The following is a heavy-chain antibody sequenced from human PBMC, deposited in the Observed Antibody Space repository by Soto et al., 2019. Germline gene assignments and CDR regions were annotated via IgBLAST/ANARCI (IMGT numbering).Heavy chain of an antibody. CDR3: ATRITVFGLLIPPFDP. J-gene: IGHJ5*02. V-gene: IGHV4-34*01. CDR2: INHTGGT. D-gene: IGHD3-3*01. Sequence: ETLALTCAVYVGSDKGYYWNWIPTPPGQGLEWIGEINHTGGTHYNPSLKSRVTMSVDTSKNQFSLRLSSVTAADTAIYYCATRITVFGLLIPPFDPWGQGTQVTGSS. CDR1: VGSDKGYY.